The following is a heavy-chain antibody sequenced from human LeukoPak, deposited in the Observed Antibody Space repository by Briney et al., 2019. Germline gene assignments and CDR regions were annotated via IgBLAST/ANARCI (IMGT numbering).Heavy chain of an antibody. CDR2: IYYNGRSGNT. D-gene: IGHD5/OR15-5a*01. CDR3: ANSLPTVSTRNYFDY. V-gene: IGHV4-31*03. J-gene: IGHJ4*02. CDR1: DDPISRRGYY. Sequence: SETLSLTCRVSDDPISRRGYYWSWIRQRPGMGLEWMGYIYYNGRSGNTYYNLALKSRVTMSIDTGEKHFSLRLTSVTAADTAVYYCANSLPTVSTRNYFDYWGQGTLVIVSS.